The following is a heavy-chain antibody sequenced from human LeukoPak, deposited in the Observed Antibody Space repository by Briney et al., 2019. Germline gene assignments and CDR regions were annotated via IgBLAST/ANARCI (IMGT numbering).Heavy chain of an antibody. Sequence: GGSLRLSCAASEFTFSNYGMHWVRQAPGKGLEWVAFIRYDGTNKYYADSVKGRFTISRDNSKNTLYLQMNSLRAEDTAVYYCAKDWAIAGSYYCMDVWGKGTTVTISS. CDR2: IRYDGTNK. V-gene: IGHV3-30*02. CDR1: EFTFSNYG. CDR3: AKDWAIAGSYYCMDV. J-gene: IGHJ6*03. D-gene: IGHD2-2*01.